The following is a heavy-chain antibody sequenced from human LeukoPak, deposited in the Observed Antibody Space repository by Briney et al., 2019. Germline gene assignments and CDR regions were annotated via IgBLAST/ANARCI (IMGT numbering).Heavy chain of an antibody. CDR3: ARGGFRFFAH. J-gene: IGHJ5*02. CDR2: INQDGSEK. D-gene: IGHD3-22*01. Sequence: GGSLRLSCAASGFNLSSYSMNWVRQAPGKGLEWVANINQDGSEKYCVDSVKGRFTISRDNAKNSLYLQMNSLRAEDTAVYYCARGGFRFFAHWGQGTLVTVSS. CDR1: GFNLSSYS. V-gene: IGHV3-7*04.